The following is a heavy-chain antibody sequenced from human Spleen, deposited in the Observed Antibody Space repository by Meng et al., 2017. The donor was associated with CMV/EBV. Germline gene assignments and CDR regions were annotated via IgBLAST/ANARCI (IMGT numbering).Heavy chain of an antibody. CDR2: IIPMFDTP. Sequence: SVKVSCKPSGGTFNKFVFSWVRQAPGQGLEWMGSIIPMFDTPNYARKFRGRLTITTDDSTSTAYMELSTLTSEDTAVYYCATEDRAVLEVNEAFDLWGQGTWVTVSS. CDR1: GGTFNKFV. D-gene: IGHD3-3*02. V-gene: IGHV1-69*05. CDR3: ATEDRAVLEVNEAFDL. J-gene: IGHJ3*01.